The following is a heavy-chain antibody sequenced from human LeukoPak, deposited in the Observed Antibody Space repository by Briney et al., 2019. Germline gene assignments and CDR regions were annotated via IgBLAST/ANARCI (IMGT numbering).Heavy chain of an antibody. Sequence: PGGSLRLSCAASGFTFSSYSMNWVRQAPGKGLEWVSSISSSSSYIYYADSVKGRFTISRDNSKNTLYLQMNSLRAEDTAVYYCAKGPVGYCSGGSCYGGYYYGMDVWGQGTTVTVSS. CDR2: ISSSSSYI. CDR1: GFTFSSYS. J-gene: IGHJ6*02. V-gene: IGHV3-21*01. D-gene: IGHD2-15*01. CDR3: AKGPVGYCSGGSCYGGYYYGMDV.